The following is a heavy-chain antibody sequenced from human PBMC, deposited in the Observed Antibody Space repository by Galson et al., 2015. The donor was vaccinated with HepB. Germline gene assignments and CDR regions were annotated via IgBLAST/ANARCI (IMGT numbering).Heavy chain of an antibody. CDR3: ARDPLRRDGYNSHFDY. Sequence: SVKVSCKASGYTFTSYYMHWVRQAPGQGLEWMGIINPSGGSTSYAQKFQGRVTMTRDTSTSTVYMELSSLRSEDTAVYYCARDPLRRDGYNSHFDYWGQGTLVTVSS. V-gene: IGHV1-46*01. CDR1: GYTFTSYY. CDR2: INPSGGST. D-gene: IGHD5-24*01. J-gene: IGHJ4*02.